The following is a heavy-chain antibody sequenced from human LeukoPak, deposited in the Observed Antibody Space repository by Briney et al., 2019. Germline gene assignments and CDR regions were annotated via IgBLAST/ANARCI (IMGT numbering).Heavy chain of an antibody. CDR2: IYSGGST. CDR3: ASSPYSSSWYLVYMDV. Sequence: GGSLRLSCAASGFTVNGNYMSWVRQAPGKGLEWVSVIYSGGSTYYADSVKGRFTISRDNSKNTLYLQMNSLRAEDTAVYYCASSPYSSSWYLVYMDVWGKGTTVTISS. J-gene: IGHJ6*03. D-gene: IGHD6-13*01. V-gene: IGHV3-53*01. CDR1: GFTVNGNY.